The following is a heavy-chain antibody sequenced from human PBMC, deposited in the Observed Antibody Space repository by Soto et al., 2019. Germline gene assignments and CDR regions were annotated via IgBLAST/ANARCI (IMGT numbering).Heavy chain of an antibody. V-gene: IGHV3-21*01. J-gene: IGHJ3*02. CDR3: ARGYFGPKDAFDI. CDR1: GFTFSSYS. CDR2: ISSSSSYI. Sequence: SLRLSCAASGFTFSSYSMNWVRQAPGKGLEWVSSISSSSSYIYYADSVKGRFTISRDNAKNSLYLQMNSLRAEDTAVYYCARGYFGPKDAFDIWGQGTMVTVS. D-gene: IGHD3-9*01.